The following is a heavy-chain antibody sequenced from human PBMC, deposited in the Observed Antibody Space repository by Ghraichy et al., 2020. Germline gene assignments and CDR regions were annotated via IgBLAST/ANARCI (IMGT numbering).Heavy chain of an antibody. CDR3: ATHAETGY. J-gene: IGHJ4*02. D-gene: IGHD1-14*01. V-gene: IGHV3-48*02. CDR1: GFTFSTYS. Sequence: ESLNISCAASGFTFSTYSMRWVRQAPGKGLEWISSISGSSSTIQYADSVKGRFTISRDNAKNSLYLQMNSLRDEDTGVYYCATHAETGYWGQGTLVSVSA. CDR2: ISGSSSTI.